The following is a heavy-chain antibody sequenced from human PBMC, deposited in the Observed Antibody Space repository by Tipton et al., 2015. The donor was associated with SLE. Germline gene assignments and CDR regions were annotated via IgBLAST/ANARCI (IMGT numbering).Heavy chain of an antibody. Sequence: TLSLTCTVSGGSISSHYWSWIRQPPGKGLEWIGYIYYSGSTNYNPSLKSRVTISVDTSKNQFSLRLSSVTPADTAVYYCARDQMGLGIWGQGTMVTVSS. J-gene: IGHJ3*02. D-gene: IGHD5-24*01. CDR2: IYYSGST. CDR1: GGSISSHY. CDR3: ARDQMGLGI. V-gene: IGHV4-59*11.